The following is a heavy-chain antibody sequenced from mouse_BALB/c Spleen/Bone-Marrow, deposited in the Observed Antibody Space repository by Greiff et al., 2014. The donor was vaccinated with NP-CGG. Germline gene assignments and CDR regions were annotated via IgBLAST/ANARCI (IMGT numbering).Heavy chain of an antibody. D-gene: IGHD2-3*01. CDR3: ARAAYDPYAMDY. CDR2: INPNNDGT. J-gene: IGHJ4*01. V-gene: IGHV1S81*02. CDR1: GYTFTSYY. Sequence: QVQLQQSGAELVKPGASVKLSCKASGYTFTSYYMYWVKQMPGQGLEWIGEINPNNDGTNFNEKFKSKATLTVDKSSSTAYMQLSSLTSEDSAVYYCARAAYDPYAMDYWGQGTSVTVSS.